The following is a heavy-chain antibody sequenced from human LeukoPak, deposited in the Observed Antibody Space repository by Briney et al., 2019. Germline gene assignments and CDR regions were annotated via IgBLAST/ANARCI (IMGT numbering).Heavy chain of an antibody. V-gene: IGHV6-1*01. CDR1: GDSVSSNNAT. J-gene: IGHJ4*02. CDR2: TYYRSKWYN. D-gene: IGHD2-21*02. Sequence: PSQTLSLTCAISGDSVSSNNATWNWIRQSPSGGLEWLGRTYYRSKWYNDYAVSVKSRITINPDTSKNQFSLQLDSVTPEDTAVYYCAREVSVPSGGACGGACYWARPFDYWGQGTLVTVSS. CDR3: AREVSVPSGGACGGACYWARPFDY.